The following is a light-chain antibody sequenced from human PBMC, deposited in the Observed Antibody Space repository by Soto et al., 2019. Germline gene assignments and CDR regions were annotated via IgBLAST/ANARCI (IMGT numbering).Light chain of an antibody. V-gene: IGKV1-39*01. CDR1: QSISSY. CDR3: QQNYSAVVT. J-gene: IGKJ4*01. Sequence: DIQMTQSPSSLSASVGDRVTITCRASQSISSYLNWYQQKPGKAPKLLIYAASSLQTGVPSRFSGSGSGTDFNLTISSLPPEAVATYSCQQNYSAVVTLGGGTKVELK. CDR2: AAS.